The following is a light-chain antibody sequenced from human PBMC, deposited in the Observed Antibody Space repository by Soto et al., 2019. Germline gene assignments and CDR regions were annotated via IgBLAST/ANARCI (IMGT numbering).Light chain of an antibody. CDR1: QSVAYA. Sequence: ENVLTQSPGTLSLSPGETATLSCRASQSVAYALAWYQQKSGQAPRLLIYDASTRATGIPARFSGSGSGTDFTLTISSLQSEDFAIYYCQQYNKWPPLTFGGGTKVDIK. CDR2: DAS. J-gene: IGKJ4*01. V-gene: IGKV3-15*01. CDR3: QQYNKWPPLT.